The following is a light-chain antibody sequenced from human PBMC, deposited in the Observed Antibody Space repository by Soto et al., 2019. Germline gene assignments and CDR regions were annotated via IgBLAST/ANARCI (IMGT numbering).Light chain of an antibody. CDR1: QGINKF. Sequence: IQLTQSPSSLSASVGDRVTITCRASQGINKFLAWYQQRPGKAPQLLVYGASTLQSGVPSRFSGSGSGTDFTLTISSLQPEDFATYYCQQASSFPPTFGQGTRLDIK. CDR3: QQASSFPPT. J-gene: IGKJ5*01. CDR2: GAS. V-gene: IGKV1-12*01.